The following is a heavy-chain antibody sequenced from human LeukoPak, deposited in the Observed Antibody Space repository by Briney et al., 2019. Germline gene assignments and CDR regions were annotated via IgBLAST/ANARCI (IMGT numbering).Heavy chain of an antibody. CDR3: ASNGSRDY. Sequence: GGSLRLSCAASGFTFSSYSMNWARQAPGKGLEWVSYISSSSSTIYYADSVKGRFTISRDNAKNSLYLQMNSLRAEDTAVYYCASNGSRDYWGQGTLVTVSS. V-gene: IGHV3-48*01. CDR2: ISSSSSTI. CDR1: GFTFSSYS. J-gene: IGHJ4*02.